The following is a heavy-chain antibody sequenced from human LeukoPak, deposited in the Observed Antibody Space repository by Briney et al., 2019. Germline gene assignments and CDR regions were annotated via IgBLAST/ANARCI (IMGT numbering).Heavy chain of an antibody. CDR3: AKDSVVREGCFDY. Sequence: GGSLILSCAASGFTFHDYAMHWVRQAPGKGLEWVSGISWNSVGLGYADSVKGRFTVTRDNAKNSLYLQMNSLRAEDTAFYYCAKDSVVREGCFDYWGQGALVTVSS. CDR2: ISWNSVGL. CDR1: GFTFHDYA. V-gene: IGHV3-9*01. J-gene: IGHJ4*02.